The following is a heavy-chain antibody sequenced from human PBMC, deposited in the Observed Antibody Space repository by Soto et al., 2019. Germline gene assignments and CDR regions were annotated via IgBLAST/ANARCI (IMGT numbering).Heavy chain of an antibody. CDR3: ASPYCSGGSCNLDYYYYGMDV. V-gene: IGHV1-69*12. D-gene: IGHD2-15*01. CDR1: GGTFSSYA. CDR2: IIPIFGTA. J-gene: IGHJ6*02. Sequence: QVQLVQSGAEVKKPGSSVKVSCKASGGTFSSYAISWVRQAPGQGLEWMGGIIPIFGTANYAQKFQGRVTITEDESTSTAYMELSSLRSEDTAVYYCASPYCSGGSCNLDYYYYGMDVWGQGTTVTVSS.